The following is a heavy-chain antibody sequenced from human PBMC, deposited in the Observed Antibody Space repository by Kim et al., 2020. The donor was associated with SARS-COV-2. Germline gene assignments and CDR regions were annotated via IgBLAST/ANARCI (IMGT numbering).Heavy chain of an antibody. CDR2: IIPILGIA. J-gene: IGHJ6*03. Sequence: SVKVSCKASGGTFSNYAISWVRQAPGQGLEWMGRIIPILGIAYYAQKFQGRLTVTADKSTSTAYMELSSLRSEDTAVYYCARNSHRITIFGGTSGYHYMDVWGKGTTVTVSS. D-gene: IGHD3-3*01. V-gene: IGHV1-69*04. CDR3: ARNSHRITIFGGTSGYHYMDV. CDR1: GGTFSNYA.